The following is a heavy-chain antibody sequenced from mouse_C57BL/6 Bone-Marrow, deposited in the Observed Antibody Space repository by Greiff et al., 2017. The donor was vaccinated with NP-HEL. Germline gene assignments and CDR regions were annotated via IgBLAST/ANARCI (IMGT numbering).Heavy chain of an antibody. J-gene: IGHJ4*01. CDR1: GYTFTDYY. CDR2: INPNNGGT. CDR3: ASSYHDYAMDN. Sequence: EVQLQQSGPELVKPGASVKISCKASGYTFTDYYMNWVKQSHGKSLEWIGDINPNNGGTSYNQKFKGKATLTVDESSSTAYMELRSLTSEDSAVYDCASSYHDYAMDNSGQGTSVTVSS. D-gene: IGHD1-1*01. V-gene: IGHV1-26*01.